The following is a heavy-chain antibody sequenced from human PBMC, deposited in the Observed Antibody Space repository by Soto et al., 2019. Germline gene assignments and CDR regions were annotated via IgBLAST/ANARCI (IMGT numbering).Heavy chain of an antibody. J-gene: IGHJ5*02. V-gene: IGHV4-4*02. CDR3: AKDSGYNYGYFRWFDP. D-gene: IGHD5-18*01. CDR2: IYHSGST. Sequence: SETLSLTCAVSCGSISSSNWWSWVRQPPGKGLEWIGEIYHSGSTNYNPSLKSRVTISVDKSKNQFSLKLSSVTAADTAVYYCAKDSGYNYGYFRWFDPWGQGTLVTVSS. CDR1: CGSISSSNW.